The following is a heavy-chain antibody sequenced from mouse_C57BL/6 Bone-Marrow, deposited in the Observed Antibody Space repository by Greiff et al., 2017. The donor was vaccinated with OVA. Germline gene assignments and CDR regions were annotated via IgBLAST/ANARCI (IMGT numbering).Heavy chain of an antibody. V-gene: IGHV1-82*01. D-gene: IGHD3-3*01. Sequence: QVQLQQSGPELVKPGASVKISCKASGYAFSSSWMNWVKQRPGKGLEWIGRIYPGDGDTNYNGKFKGKATLTAYKSSSTAYMQLSSLTSEDSAVYVCARERAGTWGYWGQGTTLTVSS. CDR2: IYPGDGDT. CDR3: ARERAGTWGY. CDR1: GYAFSSSW. J-gene: IGHJ2*01.